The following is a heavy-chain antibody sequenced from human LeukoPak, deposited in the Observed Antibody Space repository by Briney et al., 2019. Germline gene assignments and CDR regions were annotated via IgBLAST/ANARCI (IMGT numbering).Heavy chain of an antibody. V-gene: IGHV3-7*01. CDR2: IKQDGSEK. J-gene: IGHJ3*02. Sequence: PGGSLRLSCAASGFTFSSYWMSWVRQAPGKGLEWVANIKQDGSEKYYVDSVKGRFTISRDNAKNSLYLQMNSLRAEDTAVYYSARAGDYSNYHDAFDIWGQGTMVTVSS. D-gene: IGHD4-11*01. CDR1: GFTFSSYW. CDR3: ARAGDYSNYHDAFDI.